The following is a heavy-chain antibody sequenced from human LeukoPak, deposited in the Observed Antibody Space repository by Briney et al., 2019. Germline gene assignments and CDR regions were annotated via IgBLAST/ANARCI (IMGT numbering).Heavy chain of an antibody. CDR2: IKQDGSVK. V-gene: IGHV3-7*01. J-gene: IGHJ6*03. D-gene: IGHD6-19*01. Sequence: GGSLRLSCAASGFTFSSYWMSWVRQAPGKGLEWVANIKQDGSVKYYVDSVKGRFTISRDNAKNSLYLQMNSLRAEDTAVYYCARDRLAVADIYYMDVWGKGTTVTVSS. CDR3: ARDRLAVADIYYMDV. CDR1: GFTFSSYW.